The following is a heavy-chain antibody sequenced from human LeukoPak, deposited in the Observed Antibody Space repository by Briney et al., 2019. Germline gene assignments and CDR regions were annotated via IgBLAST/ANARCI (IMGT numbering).Heavy chain of an antibody. CDR2: IWYDGSNK. V-gene: IGHV3-33*01. J-gene: IGHJ4*02. CDR1: GFTFSNYA. D-gene: IGHD1-1*01. CDR3: ARQSPLDLYFDY. Sequence: GGSLRLSCAASGFTFSNYAMHWVRQAPGKGLEWVAVIWYDGSNKFSADSAKGRFTVSRDNSKNTLYLQMNSLRAEDTAVFYCARQSPLDLYFDYWGQGALVTVSS.